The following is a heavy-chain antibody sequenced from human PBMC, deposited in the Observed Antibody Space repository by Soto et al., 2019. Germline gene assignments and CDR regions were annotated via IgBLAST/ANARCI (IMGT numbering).Heavy chain of an antibody. CDR3: ARGQYFYGSGSYYVDYYYYGMDV. Sequence: GGSLRLSCAASGFTFSSYAMHWVRQAPGKGLEWVAVISYDGSSKYYADSVKGRFTISRDNSKNTLYLQMSSLRAEDTAVHYCARGQYFYGSGSYYVDYYYYGMDVWGQGTTVTVSS. CDR1: GFTFSSYA. V-gene: IGHV3-30-3*01. J-gene: IGHJ6*02. D-gene: IGHD3-10*01. CDR2: ISYDGSSK.